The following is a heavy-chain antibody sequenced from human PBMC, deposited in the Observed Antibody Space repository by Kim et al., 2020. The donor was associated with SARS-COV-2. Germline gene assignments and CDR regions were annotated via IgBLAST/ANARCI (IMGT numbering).Heavy chain of an antibody. J-gene: IGHJ3*01. D-gene: IGHD3-10*01. CDR2: MSGSGIST. V-gene: IGHV3-23*01. CDR3: AKDGGSGSSAWGVGAFDF. CDR1: GFTFTSYA. Sequence: GGSLRLSCAASGFTFTSYAMSWVRQAPGKGLEWVSAMSGSGISTYYADLVKGRFTISRDNSRNTLYLQMNTLRSEDTAVYYCAKDGGSGSSAWGVGAFDFWGQGTMVTVSS.